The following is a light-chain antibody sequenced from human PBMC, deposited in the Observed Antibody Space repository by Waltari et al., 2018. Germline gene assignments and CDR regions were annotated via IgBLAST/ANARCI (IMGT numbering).Light chain of an antibody. J-gene: IGLJ3*02. Sequence: QSALTQPASASGSPGQSLTISCPGTSSDVGGHNHVSWLQQFPGKAPRLIIYDVTNRPSGVSNRFSGSKSANTASLTISGLRSEDEADYYCTSFTSTTTWVFGGGTKVTV. V-gene: IGLV2-14*01. CDR1: SSDVGGHNH. CDR2: DVT. CDR3: TSFTSTTTWV.